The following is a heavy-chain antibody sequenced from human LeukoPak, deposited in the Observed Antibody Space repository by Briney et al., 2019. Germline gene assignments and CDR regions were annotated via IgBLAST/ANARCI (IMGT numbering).Heavy chain of an antibody. CDR2: IDSDENGGSGT. D-gene: IGHD3-10*01. CDR3: AREAYGSGKRYFDY. CDR1: GFIFSNYW. Sequence: SGGSLRLSCAASGFIFSNYWMHWVRQVPGRGLLWVSRIDSDENGGSGTMYADSVKGRFTISRDNAMNTLYLHMNSLRVEDTAVFYCAREAYGSGKRYFDYWGQGALVTVSS. J-gene: IGHJ4*02. V-gene: IGHV3-74*03.